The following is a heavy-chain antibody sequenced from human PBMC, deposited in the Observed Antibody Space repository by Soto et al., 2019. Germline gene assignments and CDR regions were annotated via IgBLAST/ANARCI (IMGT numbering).Heavy chain of an antibody. V-gene: IGHV1-69*13. Sequence: GASVKVSCKASGGTFSSYAISWVRQAPGQGLEWMGGIIPIFGTANYAQKFQGRVTITADESTSTAYMELSSLRSEDTAVYYCARDGHLASDSSSRGNWFDPWGQGTLVTVSS. D-gene: IGHD6-6*01. J-gene: IGHJ5*02. CDR1: GGTFSSYA. CDR2: IIPIFGTA. CDR3: ARDGHLASDSSSRGNWFDP.